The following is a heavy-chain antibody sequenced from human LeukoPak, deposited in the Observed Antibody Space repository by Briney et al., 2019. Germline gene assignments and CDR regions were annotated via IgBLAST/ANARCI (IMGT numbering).Heavy chain of an antibody. D-gene: IGHD3-10*01. V-gene: IGHV1-2*02. J-gene: IGHJ4*02. CDR2: INPNSGDT. CDR1: GYTFTGYY. Sequence: ASVKVSCKASGYTFTGYYMHWVRQAPGQGLEWMGWINPNSGDTKYTQNFQGRVTMTRDTSISTIYMELSRLTSDDTAVYYCARDYGSGSAYYFDYWGQGTLVTVSS. CDR3: ARDYGSGSAYYFDY.